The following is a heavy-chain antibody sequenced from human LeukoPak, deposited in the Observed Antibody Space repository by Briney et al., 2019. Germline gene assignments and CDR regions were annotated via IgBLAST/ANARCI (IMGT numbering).Heavy chain of an antibody. D-gene: IGHD5-12*01. J-gene: IGHJ4*02. CDR3: SRGRADGYSGYDFGDY. CDR1: GYTFTGYY. Sequence: LGASVKVSCTASGYTFTGYYMHWVRQAPGQGLEWMGWINPNSGGTDYAQKFQGRVTMARDTSINTAYMELSSLTSDDTAVYYCSRGRADGYSGYDFGDYWGQGTLVTVSS. CDR2: INPNSGGT. V-gene: IGHV1-2*03.